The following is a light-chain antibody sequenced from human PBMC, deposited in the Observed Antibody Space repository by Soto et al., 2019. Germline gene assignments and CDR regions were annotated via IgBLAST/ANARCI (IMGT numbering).Light chain of an antibody. J-gene: IGKJ4*01. V-gene: IGKV1-9*01. CDR1: QAISSY. Sequence: DIQLTQSPPFLSASVGDRVTITCRASQAISSYLAWYQQKPGKAPNLLIYAASSLQSGVPSRFSGSGSGTEFTLTISSLQPEDSAAYYCQQLDGFPLTFGGGTTVEI. CDR3: QQLDGFPLT. CDR2: AAS.